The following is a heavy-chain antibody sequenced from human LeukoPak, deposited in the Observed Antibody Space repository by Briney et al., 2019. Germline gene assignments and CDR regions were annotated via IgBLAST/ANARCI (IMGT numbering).Heavy chain of an antibody. CDR1: GGSISSSNW. V-gene: IGHV4-4*02. Sequence: SGTLSLTCAVSGGSISSSNWWSWVRQPPGKGLEWIGEIYHSGSTNYNPSLKSRVTISVDKSKNQFSLKLSSVTAADTAVYYCARDGRRITIFGVVPRYYYMDVWGKGTTVTVSS. D-gene: IGHD3-3*01. CDR2: IYHSGST. J-gene: IGHJ6*03. CDR3: ARDGRRITIFGVVPRYYYMDV.